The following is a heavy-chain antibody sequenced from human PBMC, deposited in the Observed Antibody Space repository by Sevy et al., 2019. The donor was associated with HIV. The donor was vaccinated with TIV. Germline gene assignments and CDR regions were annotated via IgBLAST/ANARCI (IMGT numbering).Heavy chain of an antibody. V-gene: IGHV3-30*02. D-gene: IGHD3-10*01. J-gene: IGHJ3*02. CDR3: VKGLGMVQGALLSEYI. CDR1: GFIFNQFG. CDR2: TRYDGTTK. Sequence: GGSLRLSCTAYGFIFNQFGFHWVRQAPGKGPEWVAFTRYDGTTKYYADSVKGRFTISRENSKNTLYLQMNNLNPEDTALYHCVKGLGMVQGALLSEYIWGQGTMVTVSS.